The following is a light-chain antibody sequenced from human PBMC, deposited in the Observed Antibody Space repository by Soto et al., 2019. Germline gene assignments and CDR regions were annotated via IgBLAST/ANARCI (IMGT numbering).Light chain of an antibody. CDR1: SSDVGNYNY. J-gene: IGLJ3*02. Sequence: QSALTQPPSASGSPGQSVTISCTGTSSDVGNYNYVSWYQQHPGKAPRLMIYQVNKRPSGVPDRFSGSKSGNTASLTVSGLQAEDDADYYCTSYSGVNQVLFGGGTKLTVL. V-gene: IGLV2-8*01. CDR2: QVN. CDR3: TSYSGVNQVL.